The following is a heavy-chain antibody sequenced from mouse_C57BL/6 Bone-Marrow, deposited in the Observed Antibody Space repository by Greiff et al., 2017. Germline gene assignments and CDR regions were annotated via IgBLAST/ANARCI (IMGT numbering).Heavy chain of an antibody. CDR1: GYSITSGSD. J-gene: IGHJ2*01. V-gene: IGHV3-1*01. D-gene: IGHD4-1*01. Sequence: VQLKQSGPGMVKPSQAPSLTCTVTGYSITSGSDWHWIRHFPGNKLEWMGYISYSGSTNYNPSLKSRISITHDTSKNHFFLKLHAVTTEDTATYCCARADWDGAFDYWGQGTTLTVSS. CDR2: ISYSGST. CDR3: ARADWDGAFDY.